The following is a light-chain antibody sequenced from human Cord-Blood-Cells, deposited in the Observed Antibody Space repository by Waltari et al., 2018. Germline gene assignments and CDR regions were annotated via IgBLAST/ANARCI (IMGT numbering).Light chain of an antibody. CDR1: SSDVGGYNY. V-gene: IGLV2-14*01. CDR2: DVS. Sequence: QSALTQPPSVSGYPGQVITISCTGTSSDVGGYNYVSWYQQHPGKAPKLMIYDVSNRPSGVSNRFSGSKSGNTASLTISGLQAEDEADYYCSSYTSSSTLVFGTGTKVTVL. J-gene: IGLJ1*01. CDR3: SSYTSSSTLV.